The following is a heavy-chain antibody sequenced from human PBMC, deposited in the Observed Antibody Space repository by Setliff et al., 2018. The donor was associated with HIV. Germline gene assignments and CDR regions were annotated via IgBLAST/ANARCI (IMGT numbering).Heavy chain of an antibody. D-gene: IGHD6-6*01. Sequence: GGSLRLSCAASGFTFSSYPMSWVRQSPGKGPEWVLAISDGGGSTYDADSVKGRFIISRNNSKNTLYLQMNSLGVEDTAVYYCAKETNLGGIATPFDYWGQGTLVTVSS. J-gene: IGHJ4*02. CDR2: ISDGGGST. CDR3: AKETNLGGIATPFDY. V-gene: IGHV3-23*01. CDR1: GFTFSSYP.